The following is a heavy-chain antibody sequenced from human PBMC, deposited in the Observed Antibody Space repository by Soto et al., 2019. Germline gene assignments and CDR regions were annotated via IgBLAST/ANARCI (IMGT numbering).Heavy chain of an antibody. CDR1: GFTFTDYA. CDR2: ISYDGGKK. J-gene: IGHJ6*02. D-gene: IGHD3-22*01. Sequence: QVQLVESGGGVVQPGRSLRLSCAASGFTFTDYAMHWVRQAPGKGLEWVVVISYDGGKKYYADSVKGRFTISRDNSKNTVYLQMNSLRVEDTAVYYCARDTYLDSSGPSYYYYYGIDVWGQGTTVTVSS. CDR3: ARDTYLDSSGPSYYYYYGIDV. V-gene: IGHV3-30-3*01.